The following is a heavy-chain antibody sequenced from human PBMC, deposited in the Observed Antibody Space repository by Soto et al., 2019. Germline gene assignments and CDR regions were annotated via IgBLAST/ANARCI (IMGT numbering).Heavy chain of an antibody. V-gene: IGHV4-59*01. J-gene: IGHJ4*02. Sequence: SETLSLTCTVSGGSISSYYWSWIRQPPGKGLEWIGYIYYSGSTNYNPSLKSRVTISVDTSKNQFSLKLSSVTAADTAVYYCARGGLWFGEPPDANWGQGTLVTVSS. CDR1: GGSISSYY. D-gene: IGHD3-10*01. CDR3: ARGGLWFGEPPDAN. CDR2: IYYSGST.